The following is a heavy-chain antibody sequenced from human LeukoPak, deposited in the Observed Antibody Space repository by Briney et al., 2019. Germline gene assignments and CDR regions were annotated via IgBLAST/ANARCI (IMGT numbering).Heavy chain of an antibody. D-gene: IGHD1/OR15-1a*01. CDR1: GYSFTTHW. CDR3: ATSESQTRFDY. Sequence: GEAPKISRKGSGYSFTTHWLGWVRQPPGKGLELMGRIFPGYSEPIYSPSLPGQVPISADKSINTAYLRWSSLKASDTAMYYCATSESQTRFDYWGQGTLVTVSS. V-gene: IGHV5-51*01. CDR2: IFPGYSEP. J-gene: IGHJ4*02.